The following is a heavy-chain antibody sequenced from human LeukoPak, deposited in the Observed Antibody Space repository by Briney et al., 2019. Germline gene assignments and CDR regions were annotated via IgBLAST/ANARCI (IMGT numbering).Heavy chain of an antibody. CDR2: VSYDGSNK. J-gene: IGHJ6*02. Sequence: QPGGSLRLSCTASGFTFSSYAMHWVRQAPGKGLEWVALVSYDGSNKYYADSVKGRFTISRDSSTLYLQMDSLRPEDTAVYYCARVSGYCSSTSCPIQYYYGMDVWGQGTTVTVSS. CDR1: GFTFSSYA. CDR3: ARVSGYCSSTSCPIQYYYGMDV. D-gene: IGHD2-2*03. V-gene: IGHV3-30-3*01.